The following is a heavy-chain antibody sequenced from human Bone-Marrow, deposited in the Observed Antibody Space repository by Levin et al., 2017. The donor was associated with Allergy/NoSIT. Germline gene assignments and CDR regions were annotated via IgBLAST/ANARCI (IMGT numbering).Heavy chain of an antibody. V-gene: IGHV3-21*01. CDR3: VSLPGCGGDCSFLVEDYDMDL. CDR1: GFTFSSYA. D-gene: IGHD2-21*02. J-gene: IGHJ6*01. Sequence: GGSLRLSCSASGFTFSSYAMNWVRQAPGKGLEWVSSISSGRTYIYYADSVKGRFTISRDNAKNSLYLQMSSLRAEDTAVYYCVSLPGCGGDCSFLVEDYDMDLWGQGTTVTVSS. CDR2: ISSGRTYI.